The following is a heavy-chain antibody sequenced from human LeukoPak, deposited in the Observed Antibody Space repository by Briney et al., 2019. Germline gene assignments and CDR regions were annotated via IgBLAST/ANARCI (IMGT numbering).Heavy chain of an antibody. J-gene: IGHJ4*02. CDR2: ISSSSTYI. V-gene: IGHV3-21*01. CDR3: GRVALQYPKTPLNS. D-gene: IGHD4-11*01. CDR1: GFIFSDYT. Sequence: GGSLRLSCAASGFIFSDYTMNWVRQAPGKGLEWVSSISSSSTYIYYADSVKGRFTMSRDNAKNSLFLQMNSLRAEDTAVYYCGRVALQYPKTPLNSWGQGPLFTV.